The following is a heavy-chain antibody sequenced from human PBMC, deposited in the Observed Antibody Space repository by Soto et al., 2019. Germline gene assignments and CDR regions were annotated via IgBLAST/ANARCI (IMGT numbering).Heavy chain of an antibody. V-gene: IGHV3-30*18. CDR3: AKGRSIFGVVAADDGMDV. J-gene: IGHJ6*02. Sequence: PGGSLRLSCAASGFTFTIYGMHWVRQAPGKGLEWVAVISYDGSNRYYADSVKGRFTISRDNSKNTLYLQMNSLRAEDTAVYYCAKGRSIFGVVAADDGMDVWGQGTTVTVSS. CDR1: GFTFTIYG. CDR2: ISYDGSNR. D-gene: IGHD3-3*01.